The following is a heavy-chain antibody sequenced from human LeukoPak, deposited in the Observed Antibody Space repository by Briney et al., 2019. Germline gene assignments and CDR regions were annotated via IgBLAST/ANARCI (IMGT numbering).Heavy chain of an antibody. Sequence: GGSLRLSCAASGFTFSDFYMSWIRHAPGKGLDWVSYISSNSHYTNYADSVKGRFTISRDNAKNSVFLQMNSLRGEDTAVYYCARGGGAATGIDYWGQGTLVTVSS. CDR3: ARGGGAATGIDY. CDR2: ISSNSHYT. V-gene: IGHV3-11*06. J-gene: IGHJ4*02. D-gene: IGHD6-13*01. CDR1: GFTFSDFY.